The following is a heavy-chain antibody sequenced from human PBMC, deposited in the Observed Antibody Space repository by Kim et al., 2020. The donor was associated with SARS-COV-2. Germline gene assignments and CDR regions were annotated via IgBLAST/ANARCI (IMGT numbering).Heavy chain of an antibody. D-gene: IGHD6-13*01. Sequence: SETLSLTCTVSGGSISSSSYYWGWIRQPPGKGLEWIGSIYYSGSTYYNPSLKSRVTISVDTSKNQFYLKLSSVTAADTAVYYCARGGPPLPRGIAAAATFPYQIDPWGQGTLVTVSS. CDR1: GGSISSSSYY. J-gene: IGHJ5*02. CDR2: IYYSGST. V-gene: IGHV4-39*07. CDR3: ARGGPPLPRGIAAAATFPYQIDP.